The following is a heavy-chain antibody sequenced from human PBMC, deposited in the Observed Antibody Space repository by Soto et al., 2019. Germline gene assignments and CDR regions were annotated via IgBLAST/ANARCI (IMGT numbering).Heavy chain of an antibody. D-gene: IGHD5-12*01. CDR3: ARFRLRQYHYCMDV. Sequence: GESLKISCQGSAYSFGNYWIAWVRQMPGKGLEWVGVIYPGDSDTRYSPSFRGQVTISADKSISHVYLQWSSLKASDTAMYYCARFRLRQYHYCMDVSGTGATGTV. V-gene: IGHV5-51*01. CDR1: AYSFGNYW. J-gene: IGHJ6*04. CDR2: IYPGDSDT.